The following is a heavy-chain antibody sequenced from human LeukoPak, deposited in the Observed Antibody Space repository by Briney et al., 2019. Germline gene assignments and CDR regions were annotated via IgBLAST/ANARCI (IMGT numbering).Heavy chain of an antibody. V-gene: IGHV4-4*07. J-gene: IGHJ5*02. CDR3: ARDQGSLAIAAGNWFDP. D-gene: IGHD6-13*01. CDR1: GGSISSYY. Sequence: SETLSLTCTVSGGSISSYYWSWIRQPAGKGPEWIGRIYTSGSTNYNPSLKSRVTMSVDTSKNQFSLKLSSVTAADTAVYYCARDQGSLAIAAGNWFDPWGQGTLVTVSS. CDR2: IYTSGST.